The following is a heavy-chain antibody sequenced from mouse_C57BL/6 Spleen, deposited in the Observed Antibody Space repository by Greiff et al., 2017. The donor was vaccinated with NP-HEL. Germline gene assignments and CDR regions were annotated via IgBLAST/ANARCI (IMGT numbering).Heavy chain of an antibody. Sequence: QVQLQQSGAELVRPGASVTLSCKASGYTFTDYEMHWVKQTPVHGLEWIGAIDPDTGGISYNQKFKGKAILTADKSTSTAYMELRSLTSEDSAVYYCTRPVSHYFDYWGQGTTLTVSS. D-gene: IGHD6-2*01. CDR3: TRPVSHYFDY. CDR2: IDPDTGGI. J-gene: IGHJ2*01. CDR1: GYTFTDYE. V-gene: IGHV1-15*01.